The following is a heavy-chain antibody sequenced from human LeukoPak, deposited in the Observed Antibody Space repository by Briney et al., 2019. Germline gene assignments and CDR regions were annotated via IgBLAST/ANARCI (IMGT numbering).Heavy chain of an antibody. CDR2: ISSSSSYI. J-gene: IGHJ4*02. CDR3: ARDLRGGYNPYFDY. Sequence: GGSLRLSCAASGFTFSSHSMNWVRQAPGKGLEWVSSISSSSSYIYYADSVKGRFTISRDNAKNSLYLQMNSLRAEDTAVYYCARDLRGGYNPYFDYWGQGTLVTVSS. CDR1: GFTFSSHS. D-gene: IGHD5-24*01. V-gene: IGHV3-21*01.